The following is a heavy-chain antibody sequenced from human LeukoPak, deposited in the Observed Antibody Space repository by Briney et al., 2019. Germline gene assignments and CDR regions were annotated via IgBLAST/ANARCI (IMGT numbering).Heavy chain of an antibody. D-gene: IGHD3-22*01. Sequence: GGSLRLSCAASGFTFSSYWMSWVRQAPGKGLEWVANIKQDGSEKYYVDSVKGPFTISRDNAKNSLYLQMNSLRAEDTAVYYCARDSLNYYDSSGYYRTHPFDYWGQGTLVTVSS. CDR2: IKQDGSEK. V-gene: IGHV3-7*01. J-gene: IGHJ4*02. CDR1: GFTFSSYW. CDR3: ARDSLNYYDSSGYYRTHPFDY.